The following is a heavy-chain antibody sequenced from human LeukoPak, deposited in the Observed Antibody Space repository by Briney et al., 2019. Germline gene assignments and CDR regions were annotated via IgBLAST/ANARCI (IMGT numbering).Heavy chain of an antibody. CDR2: IYYSGST. J-gene: IGHJ4*02. CDR1: GGSISSGGYY. Sequence: PSETLSLTCTVSGGSISSGGYYWSWLRQHPGKGLEWIGYIYYSGSTYYNPSLKSPVTISVDTSKNQFSLKLSSVTAADTAVYYCARADCSGGSCYTFDYWGQGTLVTVSS. CDR3: ARADCSGGSCYTFDY. V-gene: IGHV4-31*01. D-gene: IGHD2-15*01.